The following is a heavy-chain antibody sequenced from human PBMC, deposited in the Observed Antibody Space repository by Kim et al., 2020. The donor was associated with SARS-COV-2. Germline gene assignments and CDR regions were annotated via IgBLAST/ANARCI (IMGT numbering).Heavy chain of an antibody. J-gene: IGHJ6*02. V-gene: IGHV3-23*01. CDR1: GFTFSSYA. CDR3: AKTGYCSGGSCYQPYYYYYYGMDV. Sequence: GGSLRLSCAASGFTFSSYAMSWVRQAPGKGLEWVSAISGSGGSTYYADSVKGRFTISRDNSKNTLYLQMNSLGAEDTAVYYCAKTGYCSGGSCYQPYYYYYYGMDVWGQGTTVTVSS. CDR2: ISGSGGST. D-gene: IGHD2-15*01.